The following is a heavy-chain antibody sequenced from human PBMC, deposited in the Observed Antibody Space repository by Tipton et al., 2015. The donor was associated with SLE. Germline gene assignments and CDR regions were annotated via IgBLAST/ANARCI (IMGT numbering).Heavy chain of an antibody. J-gene: IGHJ4*02. D-gene: IGHD5-24*01. CDR3: ARKELSTMRDY. V-gene: IGHV4-34*01. CDR1: GGSFSSYY. CDR2: ISHSGNT. Sequence: TLSLTCAVYGGSFSSYYWGWIRQPPGKGLEWIGTISHSGNTYSHTSLESRVTISVDTSQNQFSMSLSSVSAADTAVYYCARKELSTMRDYWGQGTLVTVSS.